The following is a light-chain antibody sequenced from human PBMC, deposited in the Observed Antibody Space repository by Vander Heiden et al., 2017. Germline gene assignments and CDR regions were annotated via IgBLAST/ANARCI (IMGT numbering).Light chain of an antibody. CDR2: VNI. CDR3: QSYDSSLSAHV. J-gene: IGLJ1*01. CDR1: SSNIGAGYD. Sequence: QSVLTQPPSVSGAPGPRGTISCTGSSSNIGAGYDVHWYQQLPGTAPKLLIYVNINRPSGVPDRFSGSKSGTSASLAITGLQAEDEADYYCQSYDSSLSAHVFGTGTKVTVL. V-gene: IGLV1-40*01.